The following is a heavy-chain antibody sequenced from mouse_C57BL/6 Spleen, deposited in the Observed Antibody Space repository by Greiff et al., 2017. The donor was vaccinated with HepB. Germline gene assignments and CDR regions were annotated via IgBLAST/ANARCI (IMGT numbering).Heavy chain of an antibody. D-gene: IGHD2-4*01. Sequence: VQLQQSGAELVKPGASVKLSCKASGYTFTEYTIHWVKQRSGQGLEWIGWFYPGSGSIKYNEKFKDKATLTADKSSSTVYMELSRLTSEDAAVYFGARHEVGYYEYPAWFAYWGQGTLVTVSA. CDR1: GYTFTEYT. CDR2: FYPGSGSI. CDR3: ARHEVGYYEYPAWFAY. V-gene: IGHV1-62-2*01. J-gene: IGHJ3*01.